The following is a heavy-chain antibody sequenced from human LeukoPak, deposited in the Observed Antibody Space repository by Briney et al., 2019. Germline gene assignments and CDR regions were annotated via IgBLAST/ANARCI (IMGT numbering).Heavy chain of an antibody. V-gene: IGHV3-7*03. D-gene: IGHD6-6*01. J-gene: IGHJ6*03. Sequence: GESLRLSCAASGFTFTTYWMSWVRQAPGKGLEWVANIKQDGTEKYYVDSVKGRFTISRDNSKNTLYLQMNSLRAEDTAVYYCATSLFEYSSSWNYYYYYMDVWGKGTTVTVSS. CDR2: IKQDGTEK. CDR3: ATSLFEYSSSWNYYYYYMDV. CDR1: GFTFTTYW.